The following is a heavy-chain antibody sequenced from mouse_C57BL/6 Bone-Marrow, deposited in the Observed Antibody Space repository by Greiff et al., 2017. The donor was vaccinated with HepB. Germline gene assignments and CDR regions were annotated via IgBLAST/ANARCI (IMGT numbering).Heavy chain of an antibody. J-gene: IGHJ3*01. Sequence: QVQLQQPGAEPVMPGASVKLSCKASGYTFTSYWMHWVKQRPGQGLEWIGEIDPSDSYTNYNQKFKGKSTLTVDKSSSTAYMQLSSLTSEDSAVYYCAREEIYSPFAYWGQGTLVTVSA. CDR2: IDPSDSYT. D-gene: IGHD2-1*01. V-gene: IGHV1-69*01. CDR3: AREEIYSPFAY. CDR1: GYTFTSYW.